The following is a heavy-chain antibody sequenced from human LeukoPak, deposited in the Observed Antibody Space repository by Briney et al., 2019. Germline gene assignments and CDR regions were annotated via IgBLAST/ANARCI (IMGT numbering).Heavy chain of an antibody. J-gene: IGHJ5*02. V-gene: IGHV4-31*03. D-gene: IGHD3-22*01. CDR1: GGSISSGDYY. CDR3: ARAIRGRMIVVPVDTRFDP. Sequence: SQTLSLTCTVSGGSISSGDYYWSWIRQHPEKGLEWIGYTFYSGSTYYNPSLKSRVTISVDTSKNQFSLKLSSVTAADTAVYYCARAIRGRMIVVPVDTRFDPWGQGTLVTVSS. CDR2: TFYSGST.